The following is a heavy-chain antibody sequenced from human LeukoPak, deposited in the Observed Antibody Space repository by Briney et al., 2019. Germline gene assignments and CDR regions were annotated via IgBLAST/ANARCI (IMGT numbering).Heavy chain of an antibody. CDR3: AKSPSYYYYYMDV. CDR1: GFTFSSYA. V-gene: IGHV3-23*01. CDR2: ISGSGGST. J-gene: IGHJ6*03. Sequence: GGSLRLSCAASGFTFSSYAMSWVRQAPGKGLEWVSAISGSGGSTYYADSVKGRFTISRDNSKNTLYLQMNSLRAEDTAVYCCAKSPSYYYYYMDVWGKGTTVTVSS.